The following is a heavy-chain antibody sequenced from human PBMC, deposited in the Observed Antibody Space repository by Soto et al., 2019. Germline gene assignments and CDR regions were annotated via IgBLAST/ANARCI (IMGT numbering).Heavy chain of an antibody. V-gene: IGHV2-5*02. CDR2: IYWDDDK. Sequence: GLDLEWLAIIYWDDDKRYSPSVKSRLTITKDTSKNQVVLTMTNMDHVDTATYYCAHSSYYGLGTLDYWGQGTLVTVSS. J-gene: IGHJ4*02. CDR3: AHSSYYGLGTLDY. D-gene: IGHD3-10*01.